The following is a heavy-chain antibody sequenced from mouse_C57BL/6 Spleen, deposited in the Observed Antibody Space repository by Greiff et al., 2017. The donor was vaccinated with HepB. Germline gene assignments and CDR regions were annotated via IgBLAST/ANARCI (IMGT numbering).Heavy chain of an antibody. CDR3: ARSRDGYPDY. D-gene: IGHD2-3*01. CDR2: INPYNGGT. Sequence: VQLQQSGPVLVKPGASVKMSCKASGYTFTDYYMNWVKQSHGKSLEWIGVINPYNGGTSYNQKFKGKATLTVDKSSSTAYMELNSLTSEDSAVYYCARSRDGYPDYWGQGTTLTVSS. CDR1: GYTFTDYY. V-gene: IGHV1-19*01. J-gene: IGHJ2*01.